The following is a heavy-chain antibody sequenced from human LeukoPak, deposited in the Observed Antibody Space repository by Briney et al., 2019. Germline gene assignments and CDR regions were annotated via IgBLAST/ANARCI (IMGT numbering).Heavy chain of an antibody. CDR2: IKQDGTEK. V-gene: IGHV3-7*04. CDR1: GFIFSSYL. D-gene: IGHD2-15*01. CDR3: ARFYLRIGNDY. J-gene: IGHJ4*02. Sequence: GGSLRLSCAASGFIFSSYLMSWVRQAPGKGLEGVANIKQDGTEKYYVDSVKGRFTISRDNAKNSLYLQMNSLRAEDTAVYYCARFYLRIGNDYWGQGTLVTVSS.